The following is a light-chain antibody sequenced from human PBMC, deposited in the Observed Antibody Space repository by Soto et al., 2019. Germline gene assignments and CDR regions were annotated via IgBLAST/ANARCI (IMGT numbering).Light chain of an antibody. V-gene: IGKV3-20*01. CDR2: GAS. CDR3: QHYSSQT. Sequence: EVVLTQSPGTLSLSPGERATLSCRASQSVSSNYLAWYQQRPGQAPRLLIYGASSRATGIPDRFSGSGSGTDFTLTISRMEPEDSAVYFCQHYSSQTFGQGTKV. J-gene: IGKJ1*01. CDR1: QSVSSNY.